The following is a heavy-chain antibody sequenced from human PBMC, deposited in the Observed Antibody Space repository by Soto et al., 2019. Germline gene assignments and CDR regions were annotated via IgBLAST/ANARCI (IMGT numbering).Heavy chain of an antibody. CDR3: STSVYCSTTRCYYYYGLDV. D-gene: IGHD2-2*01. CDR2: IIPIFGTK. CDR1: GGTFSSHS. V-gene: IGHV1-69*01. J-gene: IGHJ6*02. Sequence: QVQLVQSGAEVKKPGSSVKVSCKVSGGTFSSHSINWVRQAPGQGPEWMGGIIPIFGTKNYAQKFQGRVTITAGESTSTAYMELSSLTSEDTALYYCSTSVYCSTTRCYYYYGLDVWGQGTTVIVSS.